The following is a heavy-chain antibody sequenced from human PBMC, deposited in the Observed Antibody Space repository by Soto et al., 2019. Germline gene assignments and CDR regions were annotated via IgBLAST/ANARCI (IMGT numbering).Heavy chain of an antibody. Sequence: QLRLQESGPGLVKPSETLSLTCTVSGGSISSSTYYWGWIRQPPGKGLEWIGSIYYSGNTYYNPSHERRGTIYVDTSKNQFSLRLSSVTAANTTVYYCARSYRWFGEEVWGRGTTVTVSS. V-gene: IGHV4-39*01. J-gene: IGHJ6*02. CDR2: IYYSGNT. D-gene: IGHD3-10*01. CDR1: GGSISSSTYY. CDR3: ARSYRWFGEEV.